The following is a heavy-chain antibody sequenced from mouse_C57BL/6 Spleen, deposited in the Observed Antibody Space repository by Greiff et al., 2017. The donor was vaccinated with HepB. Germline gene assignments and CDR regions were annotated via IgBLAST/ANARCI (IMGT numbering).Heavy chain of an antibody. CDR3: ARRVIYDYDQCSYYAMDY. V-gene: IGHV1-18*01. CDR1: GYTFTDYN. J-gene: IGHJ4*01. D-gene: IGHD2-4*01. Sequence: VQLKQSGPELVKPGASVKIPCKASGYTFTDYNMDWVKQSHGKSLEWIGDINPNNGGTIYNQKFKGKATLTVDKSSSTAYMELRSLTSEDTAVYYCARRVIYDYDQCSYYAMDYWGQGTSVTVSS. CDR2: INPNNGGT.